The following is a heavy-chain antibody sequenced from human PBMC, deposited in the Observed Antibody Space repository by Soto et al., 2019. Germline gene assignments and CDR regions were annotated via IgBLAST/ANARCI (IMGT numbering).Heavy chain of an antibody. J-gene: IGHJ6*02. Sequence: ASVKVSCKASGYTFTSYAMHWVRQAPGQRLEWMGWINAGNGNTKXXXXXXXXXXXXXXXXXXTAYMELSSLRSEDTAVYYCAXDXPPGDYYYYGMDVWGQGTTVTVSS. CDR3: AXDXPPGDYYYYGMDV. V-gene: IGHV1-3*01. CDR2: INAGNGNT. CDR1: GYTFTSYA. D-gene: IGHD3-10*01.